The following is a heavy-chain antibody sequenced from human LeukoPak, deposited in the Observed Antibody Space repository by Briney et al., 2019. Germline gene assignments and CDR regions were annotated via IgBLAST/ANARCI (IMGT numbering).Heavy chain of an antibody. J-gene: IGHJ4*02. CDR2: INPNSGGT. D-gene: IGHD3-9*01. CDR1: GHTFTGYY. V-gene: IGHV1-2*02. CDR3: ASLRDGILTGYYGINFDY. Sequence: ASVKVSCKASGHTFTGYYMHWVRQAPGQGLEWMGWINPNSGGTNYAQKFQGRVTMTRDTSISTAYMELSRLRSDDTAVYYCASLRDGILTGYYGINFDYWGQGTLVTVSS.